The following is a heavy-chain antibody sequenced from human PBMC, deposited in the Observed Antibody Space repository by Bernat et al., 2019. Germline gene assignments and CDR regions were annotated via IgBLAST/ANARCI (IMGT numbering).Heavy chain of an antibody. J-gene: IGHJ5*02. D-gene: IGHD2-2*01. CDR2: ISGSGDTT. CDR1: GFTFSTYV. CDR3: AKEGKLRWLS. V-gene: IGHV3-23*01. Sequence: EVQLLESGGGLVQPGGSLRLSCAASGFTFSTYVLSWVRQAPGKGLEWVSSISGSGDTTYYADSVKGRFTISRDNSKNTLYLQMNSLRAEDTAVYYCAKEGKLRWLSWGQGTLVIVSS.